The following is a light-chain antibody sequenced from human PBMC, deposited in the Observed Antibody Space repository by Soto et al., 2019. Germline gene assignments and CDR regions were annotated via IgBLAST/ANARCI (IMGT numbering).Light chain of an antibody. Sequence: EVLLTQSPGTLSLSPGERATLCCRASQSVSNNYLAWYQQKPGQAPRLLIYGASNRATGIPDRFSGSGSGTDFTLTISRLEPEDFAVYYCQQYGSSGTFGQGTKVDIK. J-gene: IGKJ1*01. V-gene: IGKV3-20*01. CDR3: QQYGSSGT. CDR1: QSVSNNY. CDR2: GAS.